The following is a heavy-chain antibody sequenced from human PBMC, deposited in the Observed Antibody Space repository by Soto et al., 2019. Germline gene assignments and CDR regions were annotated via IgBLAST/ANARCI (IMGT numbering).Heavy chain of an antibody. Sequence: QMQLQQWGAGLLKPSETLSLTCAVYGGSFSGYYWSWIRQPPGKGLEWIGEINHSGSTNYNPSLKSRVTISVDTSKNQFSLKLSSVTAADTAVYYCARGRPVPAAKKFFDYWGQGTLVTVSS. CDR1: GGSFSGYY. V-gene: IGHV4-34*01. CDR3: ARGRPVPAAKKFFDY. D-gene: IGHD2-2*01. CDR2: INHSGST. J-gene: IGHJ4*02.